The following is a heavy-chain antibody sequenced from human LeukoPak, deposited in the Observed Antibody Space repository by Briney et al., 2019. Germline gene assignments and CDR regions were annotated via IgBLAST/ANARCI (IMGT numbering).Heavy chain of an antibody. V-gene: IGHV3-23*01. CDR1: GFTFSSYA. Sequence: PGGSLRLSCAASGFTFSSYAMSWVRQAPGKGLEWVSAISGSGGSTYYADSVKGRFTISRDNSKNTLYLQMNSLRAEDTAVYYCAKDNPFGDFWSGPPLDYWGQGTLVTVSS. CDR2: ISGSGGST. CDR3: AKDNPFGDFWSGPPLDY. D-gene: IGHD3-3*01. J-gene: IGHJ4*02.